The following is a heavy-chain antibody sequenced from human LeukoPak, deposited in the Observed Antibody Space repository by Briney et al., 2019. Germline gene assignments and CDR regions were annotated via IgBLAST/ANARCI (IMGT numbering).Heavy chain of an antibody. J-gene: IGHJ4*02. D-gene: IGHD3-22*01. CDR3: AREAEDSSGYYPFGY. CDR2: INPNSGGT. CDR1: GYTFTGYY. V-gene: IGHV1-2*02. Sequence: GASVKASCKASGYTFTGYYMHWVRQAPGQGLEWMGWINPNSGGTNYAQKFQGRVTMTRDTSISTAYMELSRLRSDDTAVYYCAREAEDSSGYYPFGYWGQGTLVTVSS.